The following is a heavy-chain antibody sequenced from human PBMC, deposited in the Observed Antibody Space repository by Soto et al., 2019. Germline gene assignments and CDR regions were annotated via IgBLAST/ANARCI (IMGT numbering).Heavy chain of an antibody. J-gene: IGHJ4*02. Sequence: PGESLKISCKGSGYSFTIYCIGWVLQMPGKGLEWMGMIYPGDSDTRYSPPFQGQVTISADKSISTAYLQWSSLKASDTAMYYCARMDSSGLGIDYWGQGTLVTVSS. CDR1: GYSFTIYC. CDR3: ARMDSSGLGIDY. V-gene: IGHV5-51*01. D-gene: IGHD3-22*01. CDR2: IYPGDSDT.